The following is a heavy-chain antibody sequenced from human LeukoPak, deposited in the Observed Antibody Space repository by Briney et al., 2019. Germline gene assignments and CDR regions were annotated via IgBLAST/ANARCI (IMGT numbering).Heavy chain of an antibody. CDR1: GYTFTSYA. CDR2: INTNTGNP. D-gene: IGHD3-10*01. J-gene: IGHJ4*02. CDR3: AGFEYYYGSGSYYGVGPLDY. V-gene: IGHV7-4-1*02. Sequence: GASVKVSCKASGYTFTSYAMNWVRQAPGQGLEWTGWINTNTGNPTYAQGFTGRFVFSLDTSVSTAYLQISSLKAEDTAVYYCAGFEYYYGSGSYYGVGPLDYWGQGTLVTVSS.